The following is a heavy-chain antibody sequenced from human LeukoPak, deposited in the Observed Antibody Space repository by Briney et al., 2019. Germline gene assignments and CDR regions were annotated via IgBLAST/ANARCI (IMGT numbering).Heavy chain of an antibody. Sequence: GASVKVSCKASGYTFTSYGISWVRQAPGQGLEWMGYISGYNGDTNYAQKLQGRVTMTTDTSTSTAYMELRSLRSDDTAVYYCARDSSSFSGLDYWGQGTLVTVSS. CDR3: ARDSSSFSGLDY. J-gene: IGHJ4*02. D-gene: IGHD6-6*01. CDR2: ISGYNGDT. V-gene: IGHV1-18*01. CDR1: GYTFTSYG.